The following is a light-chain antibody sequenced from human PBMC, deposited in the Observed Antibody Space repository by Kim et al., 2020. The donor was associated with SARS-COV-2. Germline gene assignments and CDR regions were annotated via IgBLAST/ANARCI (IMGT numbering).Light chain of an antibody. J-gene: IGLJ2*01. V-gene: IGLV3-1*01. CDR2: QDS. Sequence: SYELTQPPSVSVSPGQTASITCSGDKLGDKYAWWYQQKPGQSPVLVIYQDSKRPSGIHERFSGSNSGNTATLTISGTQAMDEADYYCQAWDSRTAVFGGG. CDR1: KLGDKY. CDR3: QAWDSRTAV.